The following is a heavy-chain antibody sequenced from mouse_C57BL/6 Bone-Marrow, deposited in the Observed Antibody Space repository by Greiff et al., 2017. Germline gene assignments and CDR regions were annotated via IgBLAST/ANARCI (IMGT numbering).Heavy chain of an antibody. D-gene: IGHD3-1*01. J-gene: IGHJ1*03. Sequence: VQLKESGAELVRPGASVKLSCKASGYTFTSYWMDWVKQRPGQGLEWIGNINPSDSETHYNQKFKDKATLTVDKSSSTAYMQLSSLTSEDSAVYYYATSGYDCFPSYFAFWGTGTTVTVSS. V-gene: IGHV1-61*01. CDR3: ATSGYDCFPSYFAF. CDR1: GYTFTSYW. CDR2: INPSDSET.